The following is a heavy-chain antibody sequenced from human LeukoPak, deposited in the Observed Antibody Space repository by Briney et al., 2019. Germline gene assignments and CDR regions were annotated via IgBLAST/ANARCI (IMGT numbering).Heavy chain of an antibody. CDR1: GSTFSDYH. Sequence: ASVKVSCKASGSTFSDYHINWVRQASGQGPEWMGWINTKSGDAKYNQAFQGRVTMTRDTSISTAYMELNRLRSDDTAMYYCARRIFGSYGHFDYWGQGTLVTVSS. D-gene: IGHD1-26*01. J-gene: IGHJ4*02. CDR2: INTKSGDA. V-gene: IGHV1-2*02. CDR3: ARRIFGSYGHFDY.